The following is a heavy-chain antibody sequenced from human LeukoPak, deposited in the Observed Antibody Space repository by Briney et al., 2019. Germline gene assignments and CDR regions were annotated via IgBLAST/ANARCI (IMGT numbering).Heavy chain of an antibody. J-gene: IGHJ4*02. Sequence: GGSLRLSCAASGFTVSSTYMSWVRQAPGKGLEWVSVIYSGGYTYYADSVKGRFTISRDNSKNPLYLQMNSLRAEDTALYYCARIGNPATGDYWGQGTLVTVSS. CDR3: ARIGNPATGDY. D-gene: IGHD7-27*01. CDR2: IYSGGYT. V-gene: IGHV3-53*01. CDR1: GFTVSSTY.